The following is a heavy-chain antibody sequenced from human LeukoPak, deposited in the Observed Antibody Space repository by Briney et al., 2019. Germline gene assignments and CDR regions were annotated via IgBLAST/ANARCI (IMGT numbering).Heavy chain of an antibody. CDR2: IYFSGST. CDR1: GGSFSGYY. D-gene: IGHD3-22*01. J-gene: IGHJ4*02. V-gene: IGHV4-34*01. CDR3: ARGSGYYYVRPFDY. Sequence: PSETLSLTCAVYGGSFSGYYWGWIRQPPGKGLEWIGSIYFSGSTYYNPSLKSRVTISVDTSKNQFSLILSSATAADTAVYYCARGSGYYYVRPFDYWGQGTLVTVSS.